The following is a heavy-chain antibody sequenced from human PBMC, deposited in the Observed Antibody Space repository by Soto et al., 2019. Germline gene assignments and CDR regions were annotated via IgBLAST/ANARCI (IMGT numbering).Heavy chain of an antibody. D-gene: IGHD6-6*01. CDR1: GGSIIGFF. Sequence: SETLSLTCTVSGGSIIGFFWSWIRQPAGKEPEWIGRVYTSGNTNYNPSLKSRVTMSLDMSENLLSLNLRSVTAADTAVYFCAREEQVGYFDYWGRGALVTVSS. J-gene: IGHJ4*02. CDR3: AREEQVGYFDY. CDR2: VYTSGNT. V-gene: IGHV4-4*07.